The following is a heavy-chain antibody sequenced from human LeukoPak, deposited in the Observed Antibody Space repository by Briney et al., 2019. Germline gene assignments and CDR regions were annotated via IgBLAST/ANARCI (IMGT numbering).Heavy chain of an antibody. V-gene: IGHV1-2*02. Sequence: ASVKVSCKASGGTFSSYAISWVRQAPGQGLEWMGWINPNSGGTNYAQKFQGRVTMTRDTSISTAYMELSRLRSDDTAVYYCATARRGSGRPFDYWGQGTLVTVSS. D-gene: IGHD3-10*01. CDR2: INPNSGGT. CDR1: GGTFSSYA. CDR3: ATARRGSGRPFDY. J-gene: IGHJ4*02.